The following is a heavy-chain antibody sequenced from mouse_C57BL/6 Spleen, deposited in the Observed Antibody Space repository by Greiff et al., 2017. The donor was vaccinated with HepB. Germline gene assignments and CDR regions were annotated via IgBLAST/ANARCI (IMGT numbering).Heavy chain of an antibody. V-gene: IGHV5-17*01. CDR1: GFTFSDYG. D-gene: IGHD2-1*01. Sequence: DVQLVESGGGLVKPGGSLKLSCAASGFTFSDYGMHWVRQAPEKGLEWVAYISSGSSTIYYADTVKCRFTISRDNAKNTLFLQMTSLRSEDTAMYYCARPGNSYYYAMDYWGQGTSVTVSS. CDR3: ARPGNSYYYAMDY. J-gene: IGHJ4*01. CDR2: ISSGSSTI.